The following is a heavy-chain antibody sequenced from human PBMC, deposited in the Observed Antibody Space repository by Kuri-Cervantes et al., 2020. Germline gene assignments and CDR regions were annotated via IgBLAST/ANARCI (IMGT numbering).Heavy chain of an antibody. J-gene: IGHJ4*02. CDR3: ARDDYGDY. CDR1: GFTFSSYA. CDR2: ISGSGGST. Sequence: GESLKISCAASGFTFSSYAMSWVRQAPGKGLEWVSTISGSGGSTYYADSVKGRFTISRDNSKNTLYLQMNSLRAEDTAVYYCARDDYGDYWGQGTLVTVSS. V-gene: IGHV3-23*01.